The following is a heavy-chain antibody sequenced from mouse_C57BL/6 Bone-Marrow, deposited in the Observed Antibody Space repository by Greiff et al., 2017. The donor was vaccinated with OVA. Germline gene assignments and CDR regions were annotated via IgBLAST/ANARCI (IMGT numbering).Heavy chain of an antibody. CDR3: AKTGFITTVVATLDWYFDV. CDR2: IWSGGST. D-gene: IGHD1-1*01. J-gene: IGHJ1*03. CDR1: GFSLTSYG. Sequence: VKLVESGPGLVQPSQSLSITCTVSGFSLTSYGVHWVRQPPGKGLEWLGVIWSGGSTDGNAAFISRLSISKDNSKCQVFFKMNSLQADDTAIYYCAKTGFITTVVATLDWYFDVGGTGTTVTVSS. V-gene: IGHV2-4*01.